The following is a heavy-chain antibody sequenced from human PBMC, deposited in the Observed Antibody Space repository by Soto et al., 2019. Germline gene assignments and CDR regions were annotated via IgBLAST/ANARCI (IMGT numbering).Heavy chain of an antibody. CDR3: ARGGAAAGRRYAFDI. CDR1: GYTFRSYG. D-gene: IGHD6-13*01. V-gene: IGHV1-18*01. CDR2: ISAYNGNT. J-gene: IGHJ3*02. Sequence: ASVKVSCRAAGYTFRSYGISWVRQAPGQGLEWMGWISAYNGNTNYAQKLQGRVTMTTDTSTSTAYMELRSLRSDDTAVYYCARGGAAAGRRYAFDIWGQGTMVTVSS.